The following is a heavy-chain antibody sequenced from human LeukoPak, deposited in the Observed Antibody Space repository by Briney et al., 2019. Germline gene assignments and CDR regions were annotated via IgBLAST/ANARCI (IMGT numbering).Heavy chain of an antibody. V-gene: IGHV1-8*01. Sequence: ASVRVSCKASGYTFTTYDINWVRQATGQGLEWMGWMNPNSGNTGYAQKFQGRVTMTRNTSMSTAYMELSSLRSGDTAIYYCARGDSSSPDYWGQGTLVTVSS. CDR3: ARGDSSSPDY. D-gene: IGHD3-22*01. CDR1: GYTFTTYD. J-gene: IGHJ4*02. CDR2: MNPNSGNT.